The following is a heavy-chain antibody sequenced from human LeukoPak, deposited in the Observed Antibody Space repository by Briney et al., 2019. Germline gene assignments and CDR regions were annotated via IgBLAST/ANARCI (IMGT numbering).Heavy chain of an antibody. CDR1: GFTFSSYA. CDR3: ANLRRGGDAFDI. J-gene: IGHJ3*02. Sequence: GGSLRLSCAASGFTFSSYAMSWVRQGPGKGLEWVSALNAGGGSTYYADSVKGRFTISRDNSKNTLYLQMNRLRAEDTAIYYCANLRRGGDAFDIWGRGTMVTVSS. V-gene: IGHV3-23*01. D-gene: IGHD3-16*01. CDR2: LNAGGGST.